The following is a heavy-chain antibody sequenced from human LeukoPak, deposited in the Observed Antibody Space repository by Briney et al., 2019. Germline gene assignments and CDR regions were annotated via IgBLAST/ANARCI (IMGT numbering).Heavy chain of an antibody. D-gene: IGHD1-26*01. V-gene: IGHV3-30*02. CDR1: GFTFSSYG. J-gene: IGHJ1*01. CDR3: AKNRPTRIVGATLQH. CDR2: IRHDGSNK. Sequence: GGSLRLSCAAPGFTFSSYGMHWVRQAPGKGLEWVAFIRHDGSNKYYADFVKGRFTISRDNSKNTLYLQVNSLRAEDTAVYYCAKNRPTRIVGATLQHWGQGTLVTVSS.